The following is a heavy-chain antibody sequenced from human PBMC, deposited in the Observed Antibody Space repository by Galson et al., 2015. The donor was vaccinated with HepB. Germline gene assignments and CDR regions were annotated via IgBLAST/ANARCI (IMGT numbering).Heavy chain of an antibody. D-gene: IGHD4/OR15-4a*01. V-gene: IGHV3-9*01. J-gene: IGHJ4*02. CDR1: GFTFDDYA. CDR2: ISWNSGSI. CDR3: AKGSEAKATSPQTFDY. Sequence: SLRLSCAASGFTFDDYAMHWVRQAPGKGLEWVSGISWNSGSIGYADSVKGRFTISRDNAKNSLYLQMNSLRAEDTALYYCAKGSEAKATSPQTFDYWGQGTLVTVSS.